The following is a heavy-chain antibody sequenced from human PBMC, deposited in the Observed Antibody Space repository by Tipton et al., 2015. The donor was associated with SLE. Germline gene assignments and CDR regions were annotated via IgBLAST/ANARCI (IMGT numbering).Heavy chain of an antibody. CDR3: ATQGGSGGHDAFDI. CDR2: INHSGST. J-gene: IGHJ3*02. V-gene: IGHV4-34*01. D-gene: IGHD3-16*01. Sequence: TLSLTCAVYGGSFSGYYWSWIRQPPGKGLEWIGEINHSGSTNYNPSLKSRVTISVDTSKNQFSLKLRSVAAADTAVYYCATQGGSGGHDAFDIWGQGTMVTVSS. CDR1: GGSFSGYY.